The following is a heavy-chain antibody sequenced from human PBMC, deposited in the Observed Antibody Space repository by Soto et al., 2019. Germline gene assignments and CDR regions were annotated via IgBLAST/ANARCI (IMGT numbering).Heavy chain of an antibody. CDR2: VYNSGST. V-gene: IGHV4-59*01. J-gene: IGHJ4*02. Sequence: SETPSLTCTVSGGSISSNYWTWIRQPPGKGLEWIGYVYNSGSTNYNPSLKSRVTISEDTSKSQFSLKVNSMTAADTAVYYCARYRREAVAGYTLDNWGQGIFPTVSS. CDR1: GGSISSNY. CDR3: ARYRREAVAGYTLDN. D-gene: IGHD6-13*01.